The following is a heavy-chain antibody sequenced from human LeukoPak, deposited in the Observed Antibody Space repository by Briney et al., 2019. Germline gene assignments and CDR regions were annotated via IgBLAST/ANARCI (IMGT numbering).Heavy chain of an antibody. V-gene: IGHV3-7*04. CDR3: ARGRGSWYGVYFDY. CDR2: IKRDGSEK. CDR1: GFTSTDYW. Sequence: PGGSLRLSCAASGFTSTDYWMSWVRQAPGKGLEWVANIKRDGSEKYYVDSVKSRFTISRDNAKNSLYLQMNSLRTEDTAVYYCARGRGSWYGVYFDYWGQGTLVTVSS. D-gene: IGHD6-13*01. J-gene: IGHJ4*02.